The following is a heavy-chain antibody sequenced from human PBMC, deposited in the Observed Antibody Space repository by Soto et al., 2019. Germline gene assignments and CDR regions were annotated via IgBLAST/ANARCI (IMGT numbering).Heavy chain of an antibody. V-gene: IGHV4-4*02. Sequence: PSETLSLTCAVSGGSFTSNNWWTWIRQPPGQGLEWIGEIYRTGSTNYNPSLKSRVTISLDKSENQFSLKVTSLTAADTAVYYCASRDPGTSVDYWGQGTLVTVSS. J-gene: IGHJ4*02. CDR2: IYRTGST. CDR1: GGSFTSNNW. CDR3: ASRDPGTSVDY. D-gene: IGHD1-7*01.